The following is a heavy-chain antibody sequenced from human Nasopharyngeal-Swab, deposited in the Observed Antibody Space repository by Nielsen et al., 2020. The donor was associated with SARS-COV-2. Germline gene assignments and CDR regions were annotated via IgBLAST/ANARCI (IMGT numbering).Heavy chain of an antibody. J-gene: IGHJ3*02. CDR2: MSYDGSNK. D-gene: IGHD6-13*01. Sequence: GGSLRLSCAASGFTFSSYAMHWVRQAPGKGLEWVAFMSYDGSNKYYADSVKGRFTISRDNSNNTLYLQMSSLRPEDTAVYFCARARPRLSRSIAAAGLDTFDIWGHGTMVTVSS. V-gene: IGHV3-30-3*01. CDR1: GFTFSSYA. CDR3: ARARPRLSRSIAAAGLDTFDI.